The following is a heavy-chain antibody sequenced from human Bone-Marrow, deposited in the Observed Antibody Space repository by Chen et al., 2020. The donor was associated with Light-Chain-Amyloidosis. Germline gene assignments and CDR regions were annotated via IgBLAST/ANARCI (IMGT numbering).Heavy chain of an antibody. CDR1: GYPFPNYW. CDR3: ARRRDGYNFDY. D-gene: IGHD5-12*01. CDR2: IYPDDSDA. Sequence: EVQLEQSGPEVKKPGESLKISCKGSGYPFPNYWIGWVRQMPGKGLEWMWVIYPDDSDARYSPAFEGQVTISADKSIPTAYLQWRSLKASDTAMYYCARRRDGYNFDYWGQGTLVTVSS. J-gene: IGHJ4*02. V-gene: IGHV5-51*01.